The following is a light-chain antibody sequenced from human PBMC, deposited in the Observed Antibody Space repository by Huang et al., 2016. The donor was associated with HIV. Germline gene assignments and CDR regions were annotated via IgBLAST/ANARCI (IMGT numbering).Light chain of an antibody. Sequence: EIAMMQSPATLSVSPGERATLSCRASQSVRSNLAWYQQKPGQAPRLLIYGASTRPTGIPARFSGSGSGTEFTLTISSLQSEDFAVYYCQQYDNWPPLTFGGGTKVEI. V-gene: IGKV3-15*01. CDR1: QSVRSN. CDR3: QQYDNWPPLT. J-gene: IGKJ4*01. CDR2: GAS.